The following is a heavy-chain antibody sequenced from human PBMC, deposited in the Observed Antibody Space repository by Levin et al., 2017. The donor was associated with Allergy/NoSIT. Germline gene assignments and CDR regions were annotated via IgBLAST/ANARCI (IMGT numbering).Heavy chain of an antibody. J-gene: IGHJ4*02. CDR1: GFSLSTSGVG. D-gene: IGHD5-12*01. CDR2: IYYSGST. V-gene: IGHV4-61*08. Sequence: SGPTLVKPTQTLTLTCTFSGFSLSTSGVGVGWIRQPPGKGLEWIGYIYYSGSTNYNPSLKSRVTISVDTSKNQFSLKLSSVTAADTAVYYCARGYSGYDPFDYWGQGTLVTVSS. CDR3: ARGYSGYDPFDY.